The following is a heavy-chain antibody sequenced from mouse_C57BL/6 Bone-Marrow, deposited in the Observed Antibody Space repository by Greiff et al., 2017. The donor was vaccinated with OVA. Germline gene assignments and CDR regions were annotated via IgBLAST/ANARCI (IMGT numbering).Heavy chain of an antibody. J-gene: IGHJ4*01. CDR2: IRNKANGYTT. CDR1: GFTFTDYY. CDR3: ARPYSNNPYAMDY. D-gene: IGHD2-5*01. V-gene: IGHV7-3*01. Sequence: DVKLVESGGGLVQPGGSLSLSCAASGFTFTDYYMSWVRQPPGKALEWLGFIRNKANGYTTEYSASVKGRFTISRDNSQSILYLQMNALRAEDSATYYCARPYSNNPYAMDYWGQGTSVTVSS.